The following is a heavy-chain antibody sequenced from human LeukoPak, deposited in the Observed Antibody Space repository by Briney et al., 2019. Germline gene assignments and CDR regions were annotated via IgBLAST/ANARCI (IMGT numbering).Heavy chain of an antibody. CDR2: ISSSSSYI. Sequence: PGGSLRLSCAASGFTFSSYSMNWVRQAPGKGLEWVSSISSSSSYIYYADSVKGRFTISRDNAKNSVYLQMNSLRAEDTAVYYCARDRVRREYSDGSGYRPDAFDIWGQGTMVTVSS. CDR3: ARDRVRREYSDGSGYRPDAFDI. D-gene: IGHD3-22*01. CDR1: GFTFSSYS. V-gene: IGHV3-21*01. J-gene: IGHJ3*02.